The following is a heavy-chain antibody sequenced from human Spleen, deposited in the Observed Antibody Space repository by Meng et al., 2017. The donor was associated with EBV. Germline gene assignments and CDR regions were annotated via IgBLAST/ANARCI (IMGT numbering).Heavy chain of an antibody. CDR2: INLGGNT. CDR1: GWSFSVSD. D-gene: IGHD6-19*01. J-gene: IGHJ4*03. Sequence: QVRFNRWGHGSLKPSGHLSLPRAVVGWSFSVSDWSWIRQPPGKGLEWIGEINLGGNTNYNPSLKSRVSISVDTSKNHFSLRVNSLTAADTAVYYCATWDNNGWYYGYWGQGTLVTVSS. CDR3: ATWDNNGWYYGY. V-gene: IGHV4-34*01.